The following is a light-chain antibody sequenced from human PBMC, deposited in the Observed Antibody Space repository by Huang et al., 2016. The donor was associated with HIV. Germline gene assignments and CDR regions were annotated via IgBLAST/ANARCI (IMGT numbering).Light chain of an antibody. V-gene: IGKV1-33*01. Sequence: DIQMTQSPSSLSASVGDRVTITCQASQDINNFLNWYQPKPGKAPKLLILDASNLQTGVPSRFSGSGSGTHFTFTITSLQRDDIGTYYCQQYDDVPISFGGGTKV. CDR1: QDINNF. J-gene: IGKJ4*01. CDR2: DAS. CDR3: QQYDDVPIS.